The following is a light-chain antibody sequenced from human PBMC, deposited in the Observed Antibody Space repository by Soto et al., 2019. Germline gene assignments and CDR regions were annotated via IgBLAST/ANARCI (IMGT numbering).Light chain of an antibody. Sequence: EIVLTQSPGTLSLSPGERATLSCRASQSVSITSLAWYQQKPGQAPRLLIYGTSSRATAIPDRFSGSGPGTDFTLTISRLEPEDFAVYYCQQYGSSPITFGQGTRLEIK. CDR2: GTS. CDR1: QSVSITS. V-gene: IGKV3-20*01. CDR3: QQYGSSPIT. J-gene: IGKJ5*01.